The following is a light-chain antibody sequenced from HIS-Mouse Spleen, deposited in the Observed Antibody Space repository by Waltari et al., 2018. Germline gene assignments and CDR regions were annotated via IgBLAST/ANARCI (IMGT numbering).Light chain of an antibody. Sequence: QSALTQPASVSGSPGQSIPISCPGTSSDVGSYNLVSWYQQQPGKAPKLMIYEGSKRPSGVANLFSGSKSGNTASLTISGLQAEDEADYYCCSYAGSSTLVFGGGTKLTVL. CDR1: SSDVGSYNL. CDR3: CSYAGSSTLV. CDR2: EGS. V-gene: IGLV2-23*01. J-gene: IGLJ2*01.